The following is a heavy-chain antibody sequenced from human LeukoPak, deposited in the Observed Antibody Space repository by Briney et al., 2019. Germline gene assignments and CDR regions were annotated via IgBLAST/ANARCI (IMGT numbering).Heavy chain of an antibody. CDR2: IYYSGST. J-gene: IGHJ2*01. Sequence: SETLSLTCTVSGGSISSYYWSWIRQPPGKGLEWIGYIYYSGSTNYNPSLKSRVTISVDTSKNQFSLKLSSVTAADTAVYYCARDGPTVVTHWYFDLWGRGTLVTVSS. V-gene: IGHV4-59*01. CDR1: GGSISSYY. CDR3: ARDGPTVVTHWYFDL. D-gene: IGHD4-23*01.